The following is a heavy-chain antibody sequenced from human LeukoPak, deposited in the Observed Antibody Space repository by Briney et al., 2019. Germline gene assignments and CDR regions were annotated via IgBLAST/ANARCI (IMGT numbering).Heavy chain of an antibody. CDR1: GGSFSGYY. CDR2: INHSGST. Sequence: SETLSLTCAVYGGSFSGYYWSWIRQPPGKGLEWIGEINHSGSTNYNPSLKSRVTISVDTSKNQFSLKLSPVTAADTAVYYCAREASGYYYSIDYWGQGTLVTVSS. CDR3: AREASGYYYSIDY. V-gene: IGHV4-34*01. J-gene: IGHJ4*02. D-gene: IGHD3-22*01.